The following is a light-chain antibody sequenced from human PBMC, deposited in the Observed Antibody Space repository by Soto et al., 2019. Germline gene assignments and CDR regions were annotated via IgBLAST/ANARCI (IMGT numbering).Light chain of an antibody. CDR1: SSDVGGYNF. Sequence: QSVLTQPASVSGSPGQSITISCTGTSSDVGGYNFVSWYQQHPGKAPKLMIYEVSNRPSGVSNRFSGSKSGNTASLTISGLQAEDEADYYCFSYTSSSLYVFGTGTKVTVL. CDR2: EVS. CDR3: FSYTSSSLYV. V-gene: IGLV2-14*01. J-gene: IGLJ1*01.